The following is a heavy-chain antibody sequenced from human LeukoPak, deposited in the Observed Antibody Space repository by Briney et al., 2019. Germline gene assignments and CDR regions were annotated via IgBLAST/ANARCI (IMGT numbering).Heavy chain of an antibody. J-gene: IGHJ4*02. CDR2: INAGNGNT. V-gene: IGHV1-3*01. CDR1: GYTFTSYA. CDR3: ARGDDY. Sequence: VASVKVSCKASGYTFTSYAMHWVRQAPGQRLEWMGWINAGNGNTKYPQKFQGRVTITRDTSASTAYMELSSLRSEDTAVYYCARGDDYWGQGTLVTVSS.